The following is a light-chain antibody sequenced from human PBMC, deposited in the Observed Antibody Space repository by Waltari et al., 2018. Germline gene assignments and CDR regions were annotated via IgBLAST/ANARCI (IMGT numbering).Light chain of an antibody. CDR1: GSDVGGYNY. CDR3: SSYTSSTTWV. Sequence: QSALTQSASVSGSPGQSITISCTGSGSDVGGYNYVSWYQQHPGKAPKLMIYDVSNRPSGVSNRFSGSKSGNTASLTISGLQAEDEADYYCSSYTSSTTWVFGGGTKLTVL. CDR2: DVS. V-gene: IGLV2-14*01. J-gene: IGLJ3*02.